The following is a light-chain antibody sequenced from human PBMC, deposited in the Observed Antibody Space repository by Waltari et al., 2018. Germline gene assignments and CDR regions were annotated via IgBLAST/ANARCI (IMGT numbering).Light chain of an antibody. Sequence: DIQMTQSPSTLSASVGERVTITCRASQNINKWLAWYQQKPGKAPNHLIYSASTLESGVPSRFSGSGFGTEFTLTISSLQPDDFATYYCQQYIAYPLTFGAGTNVEI. CDR2: SAS. CDR3: QQYIAYPLT. CDR1: QNINKW. V-gene: IGKV1-5*03. J-gene: IGKJ4*01.